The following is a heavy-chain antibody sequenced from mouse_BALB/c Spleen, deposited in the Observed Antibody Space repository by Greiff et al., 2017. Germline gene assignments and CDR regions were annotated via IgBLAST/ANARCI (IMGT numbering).Heavy chain of an antibody. CDR1: GFTFSSYG. CDR2: ISSGGSYT. Sequence: EVQLVESGGDLVKPGGSLKLSCAASGFTFSSYGMSWVRQTPDKRLEWVATISSGGSYTYYPDSVKGRFTISRDNAKNTLYLQMSSLKSEDTAMYYCARQGRVNPFAYWGQGTLVTVSA. D-gene: IGHD2-2*01. J-gene: IGHJ3*01. V-gene: IGHV5-6*01. CDR3: ARQGRVNPFAY.